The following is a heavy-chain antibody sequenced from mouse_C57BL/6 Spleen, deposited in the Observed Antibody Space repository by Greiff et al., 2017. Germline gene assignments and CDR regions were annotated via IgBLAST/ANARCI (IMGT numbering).Heavy chain of an antibody. J-gene: IGHJ3*01. Sequence: VQLQQPGAELVMPGASVKLSCKASGYTFTSYWMHWVKQRPGQGLEWIGEIDPSDSYTNYNQKFKGKSTLTVDKSSSTAYMQLSSLTSEDSAVYYCARSTVVPFAYWGQGTLVTVSA. CDR2: IDPSDSYT. V-gene: IGHV1-69*01. D-gene: IGHD1-1*01. CDR3: ARSTVVPFAY. CDR1: GYTFTSYW.